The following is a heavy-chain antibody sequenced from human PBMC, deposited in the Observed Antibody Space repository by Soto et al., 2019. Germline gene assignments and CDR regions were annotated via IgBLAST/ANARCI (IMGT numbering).Heavy chain of an antibody. V-gene: IGHV5-51*01. Sequence: PGESMRVSCKGAGYSFTKYWSGWVRQIPGKGLEWMAIIYPDESDTRYSPSFQGQVTISADNSISTAYLQWSSLKASDTAMYYRVRMGFSGGGYLSYYYYGMDIWGQGTTVTVSS. CDR1: GYSFTKYW. CDR3: VRMGFSGGGYLSYYYYGMDI. D-gene: IGHD5-12*01. J-gene: IGHJ6*02. CDR2: IYPDESDT.